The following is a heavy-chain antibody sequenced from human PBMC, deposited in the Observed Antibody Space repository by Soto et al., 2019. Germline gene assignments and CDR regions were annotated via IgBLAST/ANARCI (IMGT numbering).Heavy chain of an antibody. CDR3: VRVYGEIDY. J-gene: IGHJ4*02. Sequence: QVQLVQSGAEVKKPGASVKVSCKASGYTFTNYDINWVRQATGQGLEWMGWMNPKSANTGYAQQFQGRVIMTRSTSIRTAYMELSSLRSEDTAVYYCVRVYGEIDYWGPGTLVTVSS. D-gene: IGHD4-17*01. CDR1: GYTFTNYD. V-gene: IGHV1-8*02. CDR2: MNPKSANT.